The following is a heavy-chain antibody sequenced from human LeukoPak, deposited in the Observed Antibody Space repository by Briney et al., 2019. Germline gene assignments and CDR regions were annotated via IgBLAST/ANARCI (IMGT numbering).Heavy chain of an antibody. V-gene: IGHV3-23*01. CDR2: ISGSGGST. Sequence: GGSLRLSCAASGFTFSSYAMSWVRQAPGKGLEWVSAISGSGGSTYYADSEKGRFTISRDNSKNTLYLQMNSLRAEDTAVYYCAKRSLLWFGELFEGDAFDIWGQGTMVTVSS. CDR3: AKRSLLWFGELFEGDAFDI. D-gene: IGHD3-10*01. J-gene: IGHJ3*02. CDR1: GFTFSSYA.